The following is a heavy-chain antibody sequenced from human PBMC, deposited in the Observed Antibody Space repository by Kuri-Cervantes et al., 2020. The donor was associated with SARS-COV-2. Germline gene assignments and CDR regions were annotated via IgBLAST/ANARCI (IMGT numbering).Heavy chain of an antibody. CDR3: ARCMWGRNPDYYYYMDV. CDR1: GYTFTSYG. D-gene: IGHD1-14*01. V-gene: IGHV1-69*05. J-gene: IGHJ6*03. Sequence: SVKMTCNASGYTFTSYGISWVRQAPGQGLEWMGGIIPIFGTANYAQKFQGRVTITTDESTSTAYMELSSLRSEDPAVYYCARCMWGRNPDYYYYMDVWGKGTTVTVSS. CDR2: IIPIFGTA.